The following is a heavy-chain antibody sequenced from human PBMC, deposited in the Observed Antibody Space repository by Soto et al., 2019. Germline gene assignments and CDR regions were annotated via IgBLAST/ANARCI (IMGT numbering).Heavy chain of an antibody. V-gene: IGHV3-72*01. CDR3: ARAEVGAIHY. D-gene: IGHD1-26*01. Sequence: EVQLVESGGGLVQPGGSLRLSCAASGFTFSDHYMDWVRQAPGKGLEWVGRTRNKANRYTTEYAASVKGRFTISRDDSKNSLYLQMNSLKNEDTAVYYCARAEVGAIHYWGQGTLVTVSS. CDR2: TRNKANRYTT. CDR1: GFTFSDHY. J-gene: IGHJ4*02.